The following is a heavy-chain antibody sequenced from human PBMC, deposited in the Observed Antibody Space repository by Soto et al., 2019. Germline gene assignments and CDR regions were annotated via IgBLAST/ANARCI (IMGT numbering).Heavy chain of an antibody. Sequence: LRLSCAASGFTFSSYSMSWVRQAPGKGLQWVSSISSSSNYIYYADSLKGRLTISRDNAKNSLYLQMNSLRAEDTAVYYCARDVGKCYHDNSASFTWAFDIWGQGTMVTVSS. V-gene: IGHV3-21*01. CDR2: ISSSSNYI. D-gene: IGHD3-22*01. CDR3: ARDVGKCYHDNSASFTWAFDI. CDR1: GFTFSSYS. J-gene: IGHJ3*02.